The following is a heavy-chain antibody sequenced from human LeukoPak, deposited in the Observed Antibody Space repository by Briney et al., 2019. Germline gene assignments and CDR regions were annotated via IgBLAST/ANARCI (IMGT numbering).Heavy chain of an antibody. J-gene: IGHJ6*02. Sequence: GRSLRLSCAASGFTVSSNYMSWVRQAPGKGLEWVSVIYSGGSTYYADSVKGRFTISRDNSKNTLYLQMNSLRAEDTAVYYCARDPWASGSYYYGMDVWGQGTTVTVSS. CDR2: IYSGGST. CDR3: ARDPWASGSYYYGMDV. CDR1: GFTVSSNY. V-gene: IGHV3-53*01. D-gene: IGHD6-19*01.